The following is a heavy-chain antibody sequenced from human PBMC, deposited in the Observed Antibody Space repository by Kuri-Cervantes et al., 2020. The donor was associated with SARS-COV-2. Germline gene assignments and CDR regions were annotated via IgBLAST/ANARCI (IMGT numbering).Heavy chain of an antibody. CDR2: VNHRGST. Sequence: SETLSLTCAFYGESFSGYYWNWIRQSPGKGLEWIGEVNHRGSTNYNPSLKSRVTISVDTSSQQFSLHLSSVTAADTAVYYCASGTYYYDSSGSVAFDIWGQGTMVTVSS. CDR3: ASGTYYYDSSGSVAFDI. CDR1: GESFSGYY. J-gene: IGHJ3*02. V-gene: IGHV4-34*01. D-gene: IGHD3-22*01.